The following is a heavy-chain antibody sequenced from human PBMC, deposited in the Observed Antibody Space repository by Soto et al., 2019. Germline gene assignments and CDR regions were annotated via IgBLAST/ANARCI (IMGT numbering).Heavy chain of an antibody. V-gene: IGHV3-21*01. Sequence: EVQLEESGGGLVKPGGSLRLSCAVSGFTISACSMNWVRQAPGKGLEWVSSISSNSRYIYYADSVKGRFTISRDNAKNSLYLQMNSLRAEDTAVYYCARDGNGWSRDHWGQGTLVTVSS. J-gene: IGHJ4*02. CDR3: ARDGNGWSRDH. CDR1: GFTISACS. CDR2: ISSNSRYI. D-gene: IGHD6-19*01.